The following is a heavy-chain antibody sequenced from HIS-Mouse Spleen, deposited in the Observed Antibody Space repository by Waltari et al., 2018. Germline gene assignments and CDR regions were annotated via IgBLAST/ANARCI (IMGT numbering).Heavy chain of an antibody. V-gene: IGHV3-49*03. CDR2: IRSKAYGGTT. CDR1: GFTFGYLA. Sequence: EVQLVESGGGLVQPGRSLRPPCTASGFTFGYLATGWFLPAPGKGLEWVGFIRSKAYGGTTEYAASVKGRFTISRDDSKSIAYLQMNSLKTEDTAVYYCTRDKIAADAFDIWGQGTMVTVSS. D-gene: IGHD6-13*01. J-gene: IGHJ3*02. CDR3: TRDKIAADAFDI.